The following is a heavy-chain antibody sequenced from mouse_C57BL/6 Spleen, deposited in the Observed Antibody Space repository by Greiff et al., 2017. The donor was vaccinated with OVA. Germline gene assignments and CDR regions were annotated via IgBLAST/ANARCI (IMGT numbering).Heavy chain of an antibody. J-gene: IGHJ3*01. CDR1: GFTFSDYG. Sequence: EVQWVESGGGLVKPGGSLKLSCAASGFTFSDYGMHWVRQAPEKGLEWVAYISSGSSTIYYADTVKGRFTISRDNAKNTLFLQMTSLRSEDTAMYYCAKDSNYVRFAYWGQGTLVTVSA. CDR2: ISSGSSTI. CDR3: AKDSNYVRFAY. V-gene: IGHV5-17*01. D-gene: IGHD2-5*01.